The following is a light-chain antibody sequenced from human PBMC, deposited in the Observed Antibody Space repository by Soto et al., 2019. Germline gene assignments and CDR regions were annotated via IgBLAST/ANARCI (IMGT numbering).Light chain of an antibody. CDR3: QQYGSSPWT. CDR2: GAS. J-gene: IGKJ1*01. V-gene: IGKV3-20*01. Sequence: MVLTPSPALRSVWTGGIATLSCRASQSISRGLAWYQQKPGQPPRLLIYGASSRATGIPDRFSGSGSGTDFTLTISRLEPEDFAVYYCQQYGSSPWTFGQGTKV. CDR1: QSISRG.